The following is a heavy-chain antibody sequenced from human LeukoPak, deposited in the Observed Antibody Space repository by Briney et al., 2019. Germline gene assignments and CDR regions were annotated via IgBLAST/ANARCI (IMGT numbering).Heavy chain of an antibody. CDR1: GDSISSSYYY. J-gene: IGHJ4*02. CDR3: AREGFGWFGPHDY. V-gene: IGHV4-39*02. CDR2: IYYGGST. Sequence: PSETLSLTCTVSGDSISSSYYYWVWIRQPPGKGLEWIGSIYYGGSTYSNPSLKSRVTISSDTSKNQFSLKLYSVTATDTAVYYCAREGFGWFGPHDYWGQGTLVTVSS. D-gene: IGHD3-10*01.